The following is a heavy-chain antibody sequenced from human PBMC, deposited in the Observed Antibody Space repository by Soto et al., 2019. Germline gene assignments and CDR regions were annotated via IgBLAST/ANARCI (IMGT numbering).Heavy chain of an antibody. V-gene: IGHV3-74*01. J-gene: IGHJ4*02. D-gene: IGHD2-15*01. CDR3: ANESGGIRGSFDY. CDR1: VVTFSSYR. CDR2: INSDGSST. Sequence: RSGERPVVTFSSYRMHPYHQNPGKGLVWVSRINSDGSSTSYADSVKGRFTISRDNSKNTLYLQMNSLRAEDTAVYYCANESGGIRGSFDYRLQGTLVTVSS.